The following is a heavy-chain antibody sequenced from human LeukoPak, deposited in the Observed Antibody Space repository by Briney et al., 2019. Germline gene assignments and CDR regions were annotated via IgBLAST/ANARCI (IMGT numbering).Heavy chain of an antibody. D-gene: IGHD2-21*02. CDR1: GGTFSSYA. V-gene: IGHV1-69*06. CDR3: ARTRVTPDYYYYYYMDV. Sequence: SVKVSCKASGGTFSSYAISWVRQAPGQGLEWMGGIIPIFGTANYAQKFQGRVTITADKSTSTAYMELSSLRSEDTAVYYCARTRVTPDYYYYYYMDVWGKGTTVTISS. J-gene: IGHJ6*03. CDR2: IIPIFGTA.